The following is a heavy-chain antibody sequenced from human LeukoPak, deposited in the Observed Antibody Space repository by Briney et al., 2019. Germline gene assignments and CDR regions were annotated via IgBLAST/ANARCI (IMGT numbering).Heavy chain of an antibody. Sequence: SVKVSCKASGGTFSSYAISWVRQAPGQGLEWMGGIIPIFGTANYAQKFQGRVTITTDESTSTAYMELSSLRSEDTAVYYCARGTQGVVVPAADYYYYMDVWGKGTTVTVSS. D-gene: IGHD2-2*01. CDR1: GGTFSSYA. J-gene: IGHJ6*03. CDR2: IIPIFGTA. V-gene: IGHV1-69*05. CDR3: ARGTQGVVVPAADYYYYMDV.